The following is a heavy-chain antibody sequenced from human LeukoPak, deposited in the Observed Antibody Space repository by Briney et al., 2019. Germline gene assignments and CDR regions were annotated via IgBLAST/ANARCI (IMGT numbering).Heavy chain of an antibody. Sequence: PGASVKVSCKASGYTFTGYYMHWVRQAPGQGLEWMGWINPNSGGTNYAQKFQGRVTMTRDTSISTACMELSRLRSDDTAVYYCASRAPRPDYDILTGYLRGDYYYYMDVWGKGTTVTISS. J-gene: IGHJ6*03. CDR3: ASRAPRPDYDILTGYLRGDYYYYMDV. V-gene: IGHV1-2*02. CDR1: GYTFTGYY. CDR2: INPNSGGT. D-gene: IGHD3-9*01.